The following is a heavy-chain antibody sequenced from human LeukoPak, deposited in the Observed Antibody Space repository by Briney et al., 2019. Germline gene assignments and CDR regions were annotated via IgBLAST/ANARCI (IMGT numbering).Heavy chain of an antibody. D-gene: IGHD6-6*01. J-gene: IGHJ4*02. CDR1: GGSISSYY. V-gene: IGHV4-59*01. CDR2: IYYGGIT. CDR3: ARSDSSSLPSDY. Sequence: SETLSLTCTVSGGSISSYYWTWIWQPPGKGLEWSGYIYYGGITNYNPSLKSRVTISVDTPKNQFSLKLSSVTAADTAMCYCARSDSSSLPSDYWGQGTLVTVSS.